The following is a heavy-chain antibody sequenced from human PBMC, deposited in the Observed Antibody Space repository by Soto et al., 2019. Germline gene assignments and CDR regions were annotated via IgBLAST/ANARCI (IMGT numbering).Heavy chain of an antibody. Sequence: ASVKVSCKASGFTFSAYCIYWVRQAPGQGIEWIGWINPNSGGTNNAQKFQGRVTMTRDTSTSTVYMELSALIPDDTAVYYCARSLLDEYSSSWRSAYYGMDVWGQGTTVTVSS. CDR3: ARSLLDEYSSSWRSAYYGMDV. J-gene: IGHJ6*02. V-gene: IGHV1-2*02. CDR1: GFTFSAYC. CDR2: INPNSGGT. D-gene: IGHD6-13*01.